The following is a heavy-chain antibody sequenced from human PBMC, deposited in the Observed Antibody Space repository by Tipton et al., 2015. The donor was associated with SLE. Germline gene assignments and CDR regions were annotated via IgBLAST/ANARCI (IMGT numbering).Heavy chain of an antibody. CDR3: ARGPLSQGEGYFQH. V-gene: IGHV3-21*01. Sequence: SLRLSCAASGFTFSSYTMNWVRQAPGKGLDWVSSISSSSNYIYCADSVKGRFTISRDNAKNSLYLQMNNLRAEDTAVYYCARGPLSQGEGYFQHWGQGTLVTVPS. J-gene: IGHJ1*01. CDR1: GFTFSSYT. CDR2: ISSSSNYI.